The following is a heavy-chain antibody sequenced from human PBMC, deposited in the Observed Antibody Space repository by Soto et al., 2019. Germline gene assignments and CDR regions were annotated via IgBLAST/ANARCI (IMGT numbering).Heavy chain of an antibody. CDR3: AKPNLYCTSTSRYDY. J-gene: IGHJ4*02. V-gene: IGHV3-23*01. D-gene: IGHD2-2*01. Sequence: PGGSLRLSCAASGSTFSSYAMTWVRQAPGKGLEWVSVITGSGGSTHYADSVRGRFTISRDNSNNTLYLQMNGLRAEDTAVYYCAKPNLYCTSTSRYDYWGQGTLVTVSS. CDR2: ITGSGGST. CDR1: GSTFSSYA.